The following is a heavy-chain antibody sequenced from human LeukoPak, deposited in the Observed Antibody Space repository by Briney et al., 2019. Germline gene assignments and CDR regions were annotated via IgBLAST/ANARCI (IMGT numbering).Heavy chain of an antibody. CDR3: ARDEAEMATITWYFDY. CDR1: GFTFSSYG. D-gene: IGHD5-24*01. Sequence: GGSVRLSCAASGFTFSSYGMQWLRQAPGKGREGGADIWYDGSNKYYADSVKGRFTISRDNPKNTLYLQMNSLRAEDTAVYYCARDEAEMATITWYFDYWGQGTLVTVSS. CDR2: IWYDGSNK. J-gene: IGHJ4*02. V-gene: IGHV3-33*01.